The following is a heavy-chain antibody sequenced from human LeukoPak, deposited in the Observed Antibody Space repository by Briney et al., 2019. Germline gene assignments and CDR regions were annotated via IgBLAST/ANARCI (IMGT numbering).Heavy chain of an antibody. Sequence: GGSLRLSCSASGFTFSTYWMSWVRQAPGKGLEWVANMKRDGSEIYYVDSVKGRFTISRDNAKNSLYLQMNSLRAEDTAVYYCARDGPVDTAMVLDYYGMDVWGQGTTVTVSS. J-gene: IGHJ6*02. CDR2: MKRDGSEI. V-gene: IGHV3-7*01. D-gene: IGHD5-18*01. CDR3: ARDGPVDTAMVLDYYGMDV. CDR1: GFTFSTYW.